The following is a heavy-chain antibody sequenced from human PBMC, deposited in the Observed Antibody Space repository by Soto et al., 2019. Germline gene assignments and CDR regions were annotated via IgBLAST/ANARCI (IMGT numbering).Heavy chain of an antibody. CDR1: GYTFTSYG. CDR3: ARDTSRGEYDY. J-gene: IGHJ4*02. V-gene: IGHV1-18*01. CDR2: INVYNGNT. D-gene: IGHD3-10*01. Sequence: QVQLVQSGAEVKKPGASVKVSCKASGYTFTSYGISWVRQAPGQGLEWMGWINVYNGNTNYAQKLQGRVTMTTDTSTSTAYLDLRSLSSDETAVYFCARDTSRGEYDYWGQGTLVTVSS.